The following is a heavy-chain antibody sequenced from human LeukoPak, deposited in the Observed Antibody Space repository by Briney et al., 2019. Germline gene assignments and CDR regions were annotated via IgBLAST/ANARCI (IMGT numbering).Heavy chain of an antibody. Sequence: GGSLRLSCAASGFTFSNAWMSWVRQAPGKGLEWVGRIKSKTDGGTTDYAAPVKGRFTISRDGSKNTLYLQMNSLKTEDTAVYYCTTDVAITYYYDFDYWGQGTLVTVSS. J-gene: IGHJ4*02. CDR2: IKSKTDGGTT. CDR3: TTDVAITYYYDFDY. CDR1: GFTFSNAW. D-gene: IGHD3-10*01. V-gene: IGHV3-15*01.